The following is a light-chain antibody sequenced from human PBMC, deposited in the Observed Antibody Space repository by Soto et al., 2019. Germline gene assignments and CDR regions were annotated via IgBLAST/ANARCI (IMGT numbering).Light chain of an antibody. CDR1: QSISSW. Sequence: DMQMTQSPSTLSASVGDRVTITCRVSQSISSWLAWYQQKPGKDPKLLIYKASSLESGVPSRFSGSGSGTEFTLTISSLQPDDFATYYGQQYNSYPWTFGQGNKVAIK. CDR3: QQYNSYPWT. J-gene: IGKJ1*01. V-gene: IGKV1-5*03. CDR2: KAS.